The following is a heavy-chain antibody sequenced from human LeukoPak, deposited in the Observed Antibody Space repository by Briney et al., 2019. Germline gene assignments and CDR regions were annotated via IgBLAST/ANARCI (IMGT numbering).Heavy chain of an antibody. V-gene: IGHV3-23*01. D-gene: IGHD3-16*01. CDR2: ISGSGGST. Sequence: TGRSLRLSCAASGFTFSSYGMSWVRQAPGKGLEWVSDISGSGGSTYYADSVKGRFTISRDNAKNSLYLQMNSLRAEDTAVYYCARGTGGLGVAFHIWGQGTMVTVSS. CDR3: ARGTGGLGVAFHI. CDR1: GFTFSSYG. J-gene: IGHJ3*02.